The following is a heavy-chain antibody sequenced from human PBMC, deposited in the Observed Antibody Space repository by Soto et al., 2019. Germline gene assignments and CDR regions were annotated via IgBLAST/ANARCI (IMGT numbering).Heavy chain of an antibody. V-gene: IGHV4-39*01. Sequence: QVQLQGSGPGLVRPSATLSLTCTVSGASISTNHHNWAWVRQPPGKGLEWMGNLHYRGDTYFNPSLGSRLSMSVDTSKNQFSLKLTSVTAADTAVYYCARLPTGYPNWFDPWGQGTLVTVSS. D-gene: IGHD3-9*01. CDR2: LHYRGDT. CDR3: ARLPTGYPNWFDP. CDR1: GASISTNHHN. J-gene: IGHJ5*02.